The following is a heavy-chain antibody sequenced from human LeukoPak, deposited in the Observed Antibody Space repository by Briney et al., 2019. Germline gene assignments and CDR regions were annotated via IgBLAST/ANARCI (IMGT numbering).Heavy chain of an antibody. J-gene: IGHJ4*02. V-gene: IGHV4-34*01. D-gene: IGHD3-22*01. Sequence: SETLSLTCAVYGGSFSGYYWSWIRQPPGKGLEWIGEINHSGSTNYNPSLKSRVTISVDTSKNQFSLKLSSVTAADTAVYYCARGLPRAHANGYLDHWGQGTLVTVSS. CDR3: ARGLPRAHANGYLDH. CDR1: GGSFSGYY. CDR2: INHSGST.